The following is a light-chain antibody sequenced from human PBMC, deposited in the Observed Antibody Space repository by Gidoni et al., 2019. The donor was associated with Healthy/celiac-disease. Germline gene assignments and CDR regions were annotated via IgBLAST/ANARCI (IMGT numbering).Light chain of an antibody. CDR1: QSISSY. CDR3: QQSYSTPFT. V-gene: IGKV1-39*01. CDR2: AAS. J-gene: IGKJ4*01. Sequence: DIQMTQSPSSLSASVGDRVTITCRASQSISSYLNWYQQKPGKAPKLLIYAASSLQSGVPSRFSCNGSGTDFTLTISSLQPEDFATYYCQQSYSTPFTFGGGTKVEIK.